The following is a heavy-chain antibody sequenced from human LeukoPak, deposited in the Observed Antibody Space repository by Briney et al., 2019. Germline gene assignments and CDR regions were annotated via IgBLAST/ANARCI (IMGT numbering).Heavy chain of an antibody. Sequence: ASVKVSCKASGYTFTSYYMHWVRQAPGQGLEWMGIINPSGGSTSYAQKFQGRVTITRNTSISTAYMELSSLRSEDTAVYYCARGLFSSSSHMDVWGKGTTVTVSS. D-gene: IGHD6-6*01. J-gene: IGHJ6*03. CDR3: ARGLFSSSSHMDV. CDR2: INPSGGST. V-gene: IGHV1-46*01. CDR1: GYTFTSYY.